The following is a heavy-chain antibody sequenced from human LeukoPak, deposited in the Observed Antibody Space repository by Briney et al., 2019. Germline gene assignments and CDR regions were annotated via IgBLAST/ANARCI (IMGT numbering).Heavy chain of an antibody. CDR3: AKDPGYGDYEVYFDY. Sequence: GGSLRLSCAASGFTFSSYGMHWVRQAPGKGLEWVAFIRYDGSNKYYADSVKGRFTISRDNSKNTLYLQMNSLRAEDTAVYYCAKDPGYGDYEVYFDYWGQGTLVTVSS. D-gene: IGHD4-17*01. V-gene: IGHV3-30*02. J-gene: IGHJ4*02. CDR1: GFTFSSYG. CDR2: IRYDGSNK.